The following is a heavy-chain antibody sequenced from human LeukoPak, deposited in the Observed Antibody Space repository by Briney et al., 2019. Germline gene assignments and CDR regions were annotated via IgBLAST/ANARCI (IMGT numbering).Heavy chain of an antibody. V-gene: IGHV1-69*05. CDR2: IIPIFGTA. CDR1: GYTFTSYD. CDR3: ASRSPSYSSGWYGAFDI. D-gene: IGHD6-19*01. Sequence: GASVKVSCKASGYTFTSYDINWVRQAPGQGLEWMGRIIPIFGTANYAQKFQGRVTITTDESTSTAYMELSSLRSEDTAVYYCASRSPSYSSGWYGAFDIWGQGTMVTVSS. J-gene: IGHJ3*02.